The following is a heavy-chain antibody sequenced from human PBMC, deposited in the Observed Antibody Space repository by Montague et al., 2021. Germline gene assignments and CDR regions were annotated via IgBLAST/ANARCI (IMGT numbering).Heavy chain of an antibody. J-gene: IGHJ6*03. Sequence: SETLSLTCTVSRSLINSDYYCGWIRPPPGKGLEWMGSVSHGGRTYYNPSLKSRVTISVDTSNNHFPLKLSSVTAADTAMYYCARERDRYCYMDIWGKGTTITVSS. CDR3: ARERDRYCYMDI. CDR1: RSLINSDYY. CDR2: VSHGGRT. V-gene: IGHV4-38-2*02.